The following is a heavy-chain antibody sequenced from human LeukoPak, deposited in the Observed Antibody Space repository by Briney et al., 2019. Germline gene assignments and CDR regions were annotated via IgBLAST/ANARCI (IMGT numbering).Heavy chain of an antibody. CDR1: GGTFSSYA. V-gene: IGHV1-69*13. Sequence: SVKVSCKASGGTFSSYAISWVRQAPGQGLEWMGGIIPIFGTANYAQKFQGRVTITADESTSTAYMELSSLRSEDTAVYYCARDGYNYGNWFDPWGQGTLVTVSS. CDR2: IIPIFGTA. D-gene: IGHD5-24*01. CDR3: ARDGYNYGNWFDP. J-gene: IGHJ5*02.